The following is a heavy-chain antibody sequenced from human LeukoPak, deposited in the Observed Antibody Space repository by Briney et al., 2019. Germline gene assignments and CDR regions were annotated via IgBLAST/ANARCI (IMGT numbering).Heavy chain of an antibody. D-gene: IGHD3-10*01. J-gene: IGHJ5*02. CDR1: GGSISSYY. V-gene: IGHV4-59*01. CDR3: VRGRAWFDP. CDR2: IYYSGNT. Sequence: TSETLSLTCTVSGGSISSYYWSWIRQPPGKGLEWIGYIYYSGNTNYNSSLESRVTISVDTSENQFSLRLNSVTAADTAVYYCVRGRAWFDPWGQGTLVTVSS.